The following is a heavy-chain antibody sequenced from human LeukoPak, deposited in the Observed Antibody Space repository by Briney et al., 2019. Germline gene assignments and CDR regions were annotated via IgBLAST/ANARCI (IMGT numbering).Heavy chain of an antibody. CDR3: ARARSSYGYGDAFDI. D-gene: IGHD5-18*01. V-gene: IGHV3-43D*03. CDR2: ISWDGGST. Sequence: GGSLRLSCAASGFTFDDYAMHWVRQAPGKGLEWVSLISWDGGSTYYADSVKGRFTISRDNSKNSLYVQMNSLRAEDTAVYYCARARSSYGYGDAFDIWGRGTMVTVSS. J-gene: IGHJ3*02. CDR1: GFTFDDYA.